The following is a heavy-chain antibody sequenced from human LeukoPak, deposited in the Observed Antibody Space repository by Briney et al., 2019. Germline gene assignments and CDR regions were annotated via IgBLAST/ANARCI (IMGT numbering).Heavy chain of an antibody. Sequence: PSETLSLTCTVSGGSISSSSYYWGWIRQPPGKGLEWIGSIYYSGSTYYNPSLKSRVTISVDTSKSQFSLKLSSVTAADTAVYYCARNYYDSSGCLFDYWGQGTLVTVSS. CDR1: GGSISSSSYY. CDR2: IYYSGST. V-gene: IGHV4-39*01. J-gene: IGHJ4*02. D-gene: IGHD3-22*01. CDR3: ARNYYDSSGCLFDY.